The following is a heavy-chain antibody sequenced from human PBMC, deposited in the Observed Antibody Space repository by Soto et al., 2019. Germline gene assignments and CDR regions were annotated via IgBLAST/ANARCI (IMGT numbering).Heavy chain of an antibody. CDR2: IKSKTDGGTT. V-gene: IGHV3-15*07. D-gene: IGHD4-17*01. CDR1: GFTFSNAW. J-gene: IGHJ6*02. CDR3: TTEVDYGDYYYYGMDV. Sequence: GGSLRLSCAASGFTFSNAWMNWVRQAPGKGLEWVGRIKSKTDGGTTDYAAPVKGRFTISRDDSKNTLYLQMNSLKTEDTAVYYCTTEVDYGDYYYYGMDVWGQGTTVTVSS.